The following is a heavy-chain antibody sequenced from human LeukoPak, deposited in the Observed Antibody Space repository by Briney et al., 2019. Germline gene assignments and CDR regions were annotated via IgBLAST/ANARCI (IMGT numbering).Heavy chain of an antibody. J-gene: IGHJ4*02. D-gene: IGHD6-25*01. CDR1: GGSISFISSSTYY. Sequence: SSETLSLTCTVSGGSISFISSSTYYWGWIRQAPGKGLEWIGSLYYGESSHYNPSLKSRATLSVDTSNNQFSLKLTSVTAADAAVYFCARQLPTAAADTRGYFDYWGQGTAVTVSS. CDR2: LYYGESS. V-gene: IGHV4-39*01. CDR3: ARQLPTAAADTRGYFDY.